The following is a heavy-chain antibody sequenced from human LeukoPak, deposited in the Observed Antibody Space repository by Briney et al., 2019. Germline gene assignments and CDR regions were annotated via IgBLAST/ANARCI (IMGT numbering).Heavy chain of an antibody. J-gene: IGHJ6*03. CDR3: AELGITMIGGV. CDR1: GFTFSSYE. Sequence: GGSLRLSCAASGFTFSSYEMNWVRQAPGKGLEWVSYISSSGSTIYYADSVKGRFTISKDNAKNSLYLQMNSLRAEDTAVYYCAELGITMIGGVWGKGTTVSISS. D-gene: IGHD3-10*02. V-gene: IGHV3-48*03. CDR2: ISSSGSTI.